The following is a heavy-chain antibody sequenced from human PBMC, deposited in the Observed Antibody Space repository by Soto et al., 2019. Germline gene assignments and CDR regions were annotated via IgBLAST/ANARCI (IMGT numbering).Heavy chain of an antibody. D-gene: IGHD6-13*01. CDR1: GGSISGYY. CDR2: IYYSGST. V-gene: IGHV4-59*01. CDR3: ARDGASSRV. J-gene: IGHJ4*02. Sequence: SETLSLTCTVSGGSISGYYWNWIRQPPGKGLDWIGFIYYSGSTTYNPSLKSRVTISLDTSKNQFSLRLRSVTAADTAIYYFARDGASSRVWGPGPLVTVSS.